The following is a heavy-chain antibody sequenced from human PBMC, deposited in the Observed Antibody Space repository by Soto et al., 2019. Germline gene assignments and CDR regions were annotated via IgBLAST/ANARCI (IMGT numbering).Heavy chain of an antibody. CDR3: ARAKYSSGYYYYYYYGMDV. J-gene: IGHJ6*02. CDR1: GGSFSGYY. CDR2: INHSGST. Sequence: SETLSLTCAVYGGSFSGYYWSWIRQPPGKGLEWIGEINHSGSTNYNPSLKSRVTISVDTSKNQFSLKLSSVTAADTAVYYCARAKYSSGYYYYYYYGMDVWGQGTTVTVSS. V-gene: IGHV4-34*01. D-gene: IGHD3-22*01.